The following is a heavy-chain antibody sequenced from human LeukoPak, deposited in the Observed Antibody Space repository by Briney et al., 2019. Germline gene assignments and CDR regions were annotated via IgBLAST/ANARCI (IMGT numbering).Heavy chain of an antibody. D-gene: IGHD6-19*01. CDR3: ARDKGIAVAGTSAYYYYYYMDV. J-gene: IGHJ6*03. CDR1: GGSFSGYY. V-gene: IGHV4-34*01. CDR2: IHHSGGT. Sequence: SETLSVTCAVYGGSFSGYYWSWIRQPPGKGLECIGEIHHSGGTNYNPSLKSRVTLSVDTSKNQFSLKLSSVTAADTAVYYCARDKGIAVAGTSAYYYYYYMDVWGKGTTVTISS.